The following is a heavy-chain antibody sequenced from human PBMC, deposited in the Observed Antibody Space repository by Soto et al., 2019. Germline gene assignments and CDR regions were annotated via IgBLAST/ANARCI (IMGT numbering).Heavy chain of an antibody. Sequence: QIHLVQSGAEVQEPGASVKVSCKASGYTFTSYAISWVRQAPGQGLEWMGWLSAYNGNTNYAQNLQGRVTVTTDTSTDTAYMELRSLRSDDTAVYYCATVVGAVPYWGQGTLVTVSS. V-gene: IGHV1-18*01. D-gene: IGHD1-26*01. CDR3: ATVVGAVPY. J-gene: IGHJ4*02. CDR1: GYTFTSYA. CDR2: LSAYNGNT.